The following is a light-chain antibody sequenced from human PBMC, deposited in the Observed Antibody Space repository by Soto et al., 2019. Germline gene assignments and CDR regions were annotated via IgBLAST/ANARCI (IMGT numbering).Light chain of an antibody. CDR3: LSFDSSLSVV. CDR2: GNT. J-gene: IGLJ2*01. CDR1: SSNIGAGYD. Sequence: QSVLTQPPSVSGAPGQRVTISCTGSSSNIGAGYDVHWYQQLPGRAPKLLIYGNTNRPSGVPDRFSGSKSGTSASLAITGLQAEDEADYYCLSFDSSLSVVFGGGTKLPS. V-gene: IGLV1-40*01.